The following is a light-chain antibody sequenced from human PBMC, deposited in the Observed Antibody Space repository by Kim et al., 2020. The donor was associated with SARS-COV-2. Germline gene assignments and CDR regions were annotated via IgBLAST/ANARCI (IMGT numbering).Light chain of an antibody. V-gene: IGLV2-14*03. Sequence: GQSITISCTGTSSDVGGYNYVSWYQQHPDKAPKLMIYDVNNRPSGVSNRFSGSKSGNTASLTISGLQPEDEADYYCSSYTSSSTVVFGGGTQLTVL. CDR1: SSDVGGYNY. J-gene: IGLJ2*01. CDR3: SSYTSSSTVV. CDR2: DVN.